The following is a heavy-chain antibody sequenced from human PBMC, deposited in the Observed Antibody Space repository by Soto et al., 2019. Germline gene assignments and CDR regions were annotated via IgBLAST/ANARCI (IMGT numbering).Heavy chain of an antibody. CDR3: TRPPSGSYGDDFDY. V-gene: IGHV3-73*01. D-gene: IGHD1-26*01. Sequence: SLRLSCKVSGFSFSGSAIHWVRQASGKGLEWVGHIRDKANHYATAYAASLKGRFVISRDDSQNTAYLQMSSLKADDTAVYYCTRPPSGSYGDDFDYWGQGTLVTVSS. CDR1: GFSFSGSA. CDR2: IRDKANHYAT. J-gene: IGHJ4*02.